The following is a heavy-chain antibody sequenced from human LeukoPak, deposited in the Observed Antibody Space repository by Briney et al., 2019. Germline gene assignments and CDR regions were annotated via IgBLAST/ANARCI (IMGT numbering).Heavy chain of an antibody. CDR2: ISYDGSNK. V-gene: IGHV3-30*18. CDR3: AKGITMIVVGKGGFDY. CDR1: GFTFSSYG. J-gene: IGHJ4*02. Sequence: PGGSLRLSCAASGFTFSSYGMHWVRQAPGKGLEWVAVISYDGSNKYYADSVKGRFTISRDNSKNTLYLQMNSLRAEDTAVYYCAKGITMIVVGKGGFDYWGQGTLVTVSS. D-gene: IGHD3-22*01.